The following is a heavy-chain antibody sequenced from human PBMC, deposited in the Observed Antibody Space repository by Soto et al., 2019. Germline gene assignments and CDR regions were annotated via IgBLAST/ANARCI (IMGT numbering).Heavy chain of an antibody. J-gene: IGHJ4*02. CDR2: IKQDGTSK. CDR3: ARLRFILTERDFDS. D-gene: IGHD3-16*01. V-gene: IGHV3-7*05. CDR1: GFTVTSYW. Sequence: EVQLVESGGGLVQPGGSLRLSCEASGFTVTSYWMSWVRQVPGKGLEWVANIKQDGTSKYYADSVKGRFTVSRDNAKSSVHLQIDSLRDDDTAVYRCARLRFILTERDFDSWGQGTLVTVSS.